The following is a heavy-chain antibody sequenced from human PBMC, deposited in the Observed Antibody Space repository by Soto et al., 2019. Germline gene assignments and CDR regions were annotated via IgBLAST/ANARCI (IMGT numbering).Heavy chain of an antibody. D-gene: IGHD3-3*01. J-gene: IGHJ4*02. CDR1: GGSFSGYY. CDR3: ARHLHRITISQG. Sequence: SETLSLTCAVYGGSFSGYYWSWIRQPPGKGLEWIGEINHSGSTNYNPSLKSRVTISVDTSKNQFSLKLSSVTAADTAVYDCARHLHRITISQGWGQGTLVTLS. CDR2: INHSGST. V-gene: IGHV4-34*01.